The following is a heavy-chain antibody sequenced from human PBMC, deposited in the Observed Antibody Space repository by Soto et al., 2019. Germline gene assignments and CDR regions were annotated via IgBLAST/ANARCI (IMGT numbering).Heavy chain of an antibody. J-gene: IGHJ6*02. CDR3: GNDVAPGGLEV. Sequence: CLGLAWVVSEFTTRDHRRHCGRQSPGKGLEWVSGILWNSGAAGYAASVKGRLTISREREKRALYLQMDSLRPEDTALYYCGNDVAPGGLEVWGQGTTVTVSS. CDR2: ILWNSGAA. V-gene: IGHV3-9*02. CDR1: EFTTRDHR. D-gene: IGHD5-12*01.